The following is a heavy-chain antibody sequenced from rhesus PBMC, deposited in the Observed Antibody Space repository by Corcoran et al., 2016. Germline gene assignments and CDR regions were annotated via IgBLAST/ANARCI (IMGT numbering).Heavy chain of an antibody. CDR2: ISNGGRST. Sequence: EVQLVESGGGLVQPGGSLRLSCAASGFTFSSYGMSWVRQAPGKGLEWVSYISNGGRSTYYADAVKGRFTISRENSKNTLSLQMNSLRAEDTAVYYCAKVSDSGYMYFDYWGQGVLVTVSS. J-gene: IGHJ4*01. CDR3: AKVSDSGYMYFDY. D-gene: IGHD3-28*01. V-gene: IGHV3S5*01. CDR1: GFTFSSYG.